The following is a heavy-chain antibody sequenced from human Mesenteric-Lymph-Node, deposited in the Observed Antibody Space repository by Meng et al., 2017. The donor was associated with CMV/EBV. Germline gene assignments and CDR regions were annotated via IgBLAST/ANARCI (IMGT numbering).Heavy chain of an antibody. Sequence: TCAVYGGSFSGYYWSWIRQPPGKGLEWIGEINHSGSTNYNPSLKSRVTISVDTSNNQFSLKLSSVTAADTAVYYCASLRPEWGMLYYWGQGTLVTVSS. J-gene: IGHJ4*02. CDR3: ASLRPEWGMLYY. CDR1: GGSFSGYY. CDR2: INHSGST. D-gene: IGHD3-16*01. V-gene: IGHV4-34*01.